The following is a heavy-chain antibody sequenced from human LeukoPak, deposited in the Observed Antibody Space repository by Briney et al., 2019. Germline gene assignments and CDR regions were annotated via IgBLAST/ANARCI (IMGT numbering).Heavy chain of an antibody. V-gene: IGHV1-69*05. CDR1: GVSFRDYT. CDR2: IIPISGTT. CDR3: ASRFTARQLVPADYYHMDV. Sequence: SVKVSCKASGVSFRDYTINWVRQAPGQGLEWMGAIIPISGTTNYAQRLQGRVTLTMDDSATTDFMEMSSLRSEDTAVYYCASRFTARQLVPADYYHMDVWGKGTTVFVSS. J-gene: IGHJ6*03. D-gene: IGHD6-13*01.